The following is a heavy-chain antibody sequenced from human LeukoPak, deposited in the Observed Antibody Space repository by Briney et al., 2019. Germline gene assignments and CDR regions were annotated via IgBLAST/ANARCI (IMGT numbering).Heavy chain of an antibody. CDR1: GGSFSGYY. CDR3: ARLVVVAATRFAPRDSDY. CDR2: INHSGST. J-gene: IGHJ4*02. V-gene: IGHV4-34*01. Sequence: PSETLSLTCAVYGGSFSGYYWSWIRQPPGKGLEWIGEINHSGSTNYNPSLKSRVTISVDTSKNQFSLKLSSVIAADTAVYYCARLVVVAATRFAPRDSDYWGQGTLVTVSS. D-gene: IGHD2-15*01.